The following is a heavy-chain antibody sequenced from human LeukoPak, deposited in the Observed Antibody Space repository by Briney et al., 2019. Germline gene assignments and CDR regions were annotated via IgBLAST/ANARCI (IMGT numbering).Heavy chain of an antibody. CDR2: IYYSGST. V-gene: IGHV4-59*01. Sequence: PSETLSLTCTVSGGSISSYYWSWIRQPPGKGLEWIGYIYYSGSTNYNPSLKSRVTISVDTSKNQFSLKLSSVTAADTAVYYCARDHFSIAAAKTRNYYYYMDVWGKGTTVTISS. J-gene: IGHJ6*03. CDR3: ARDHFSIAAAKTRNYYYYMDV. D-gene: IGHD6-13*01. CDR1: GGSISSYY.